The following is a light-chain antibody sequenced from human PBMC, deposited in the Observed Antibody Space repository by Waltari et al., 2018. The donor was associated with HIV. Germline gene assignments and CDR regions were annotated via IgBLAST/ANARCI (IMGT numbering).Light chain of an antibody. CDR3: NSRDNSSKHYV. CDR1: SVRSYY. Sequence: STELTQDPAVSVALGQTVRSTCQGDSVRSYYACWYQQQPGHAPALVIYGKNNRPSGIPDRFSGSTSGNTASLTITGAQAEDEADYYCNSRDNSSKHYVFGSGTKVTVL. J-gene: IGLJ1*01. V-gene: IGLV3-19*01. CDR2: GKN.